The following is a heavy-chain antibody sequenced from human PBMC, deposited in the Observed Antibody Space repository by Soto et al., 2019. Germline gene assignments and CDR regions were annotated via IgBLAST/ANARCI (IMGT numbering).Heavy chain of an antibody. CDR2: ISAYNGNT. CDR3: ARPADKQWLGTWYYFDY. CDR1: GYTFTSYG. Sequence: ASVKVSCKASGYTFTSYGISWVRQAPGQGLEWMGWISAYNGNTNYAQKLQGRVTMTTDTSTSTAYMELRSLRSDDTAVYYCARPADKQWLGTWYYFDYWGQGTLVTVSS. V-gene: IGHV1-18*01. D-gene: IGHD6-19*01. J-gene: IGHJ4*02.